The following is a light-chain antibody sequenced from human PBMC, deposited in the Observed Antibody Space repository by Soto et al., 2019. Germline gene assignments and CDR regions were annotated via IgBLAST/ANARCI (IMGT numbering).Light chain of an antibody. CDR1: QNINNW. CDR2: KAS. CDR3: QQNNRYPWT. V-gene: IGKV1-5*03. Sequence: DIQMTQYPSTLPASVGDRVTITCRASQNINNWLAWYQQKPGKGPSLLIYKASNLESGVSSRFSGSGSGTEFTLTISSLQPDDIGTYYCQQNNRYPWTFGQGTKVDIK. J-gene: IGKJ1*01.